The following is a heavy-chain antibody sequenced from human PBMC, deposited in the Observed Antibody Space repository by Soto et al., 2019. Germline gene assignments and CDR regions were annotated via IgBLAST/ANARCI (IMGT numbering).Heavy chain of an antibody. CDR1: GGSISDYY. CDR2: IYNSGTT. J-gene: IGHJ3*02. Sequence: PSETLSLTCTVSGGSISDYYWNWIRQSPGKGLEWIGYIYNSGTTKYNPSLESRVTISVDTSKNQFSLKLSSVTAADTAVYYCAKTRGYDSSGYYYVGAFDIWGQGTMVTVSS. CDR3: AKTRGYDSSGYYYVGAFDI. D-gene: IGHD3-22*01. V-gene: IGHV4-59*08.